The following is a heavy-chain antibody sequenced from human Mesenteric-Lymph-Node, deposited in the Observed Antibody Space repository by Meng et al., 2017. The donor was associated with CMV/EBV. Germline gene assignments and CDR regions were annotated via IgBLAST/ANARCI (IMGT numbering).Heavy chain of an antibody. CDR1: GYTFNNYA. J-gene: IGHJ4*02. CDR2: ISTYNGKA. CDR3: ARKPWSGYYGDFDY. D-gene: IGHD3-3*01. V-gene: IGHV1-18*01. Sequence: SGYTFNNYAITWVRQAPGQGLEWMGWISTYNGKANYAQKFQDRVTMTTDTSTSIAYMEVRSLRSDDTAVYYCARKPWSGYYGDFDYWGQGTLVTVSS.